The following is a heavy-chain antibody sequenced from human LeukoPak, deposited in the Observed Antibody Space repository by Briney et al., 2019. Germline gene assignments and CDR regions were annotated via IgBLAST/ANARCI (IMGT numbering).Heavy chain of an antibody. CDR1: GGAITNYY. J-gene: IGHJ5*02. Sequence: SETLSLTRTVSGGAITNYYWSWIRQPPGKGLEWIGYIYYSGNTDYNPSLKSRVTISVDTSKNQFSLKLSSVTAADTAVYYCARQGGYCSGGTCYPNWFDPWGQGTLVTVSS. V-gene: IGHV4-59*08. CDR2: IYYSGNT. D-gene: IGHD2-15*01. CDR3: ARQGGYCSGGTCYPNWFDP.